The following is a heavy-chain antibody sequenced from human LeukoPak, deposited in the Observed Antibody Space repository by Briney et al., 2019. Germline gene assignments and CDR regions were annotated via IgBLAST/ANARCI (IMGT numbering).Heavy chain of an antibody. CDR3: SNENAYCGSDCYYGLTAFDA. D-gene: IGHD2-21*02. J-gene: IGHJ5*02. V-gene: IGHV3-23*01. CDR2: ISGRGGGT. CDR1: GFTFSNYA. Sequence: PGGSLRLSCAASGFTFSNYAMSWVRQAPGKGLEWVSAISGRGGGTYYADSVKGRFTISRDNSKNTLYLQMKSLRPEDPAVYYCSNENAYCGSDCYYGLTAFDAWGEGRLVTASS.